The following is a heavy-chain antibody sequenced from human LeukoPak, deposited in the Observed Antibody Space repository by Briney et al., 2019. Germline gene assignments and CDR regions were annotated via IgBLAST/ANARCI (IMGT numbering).Heavy chain of an antibody. CDR2: VKQDGSEK. CDR1: GFTFSSYW. CDR3: ASSYYDFWSGYHDAFDL. V-gene: IGHV3-7*01. J-gene: IGHJ3*01. Sequence: GGSLRLSCAASGFTFSSYWMSWVRQAPGKGLEWVANVKQDGSEKYYVDSVKGRFTISRDNAKNPLYLQMNSLRAEDTAVYYCASSYYDFWSGYHDAFDLWGQGTMVTVSS. D-gene: IGHD3-3*01.